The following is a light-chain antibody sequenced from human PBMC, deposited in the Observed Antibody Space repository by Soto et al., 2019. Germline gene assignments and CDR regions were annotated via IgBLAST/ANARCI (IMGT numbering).Light chain of an antibody. CDR3: SSYAGSNNSYV. CDR1: SSDVGGYNY. V-gene: IGLV2-8*01. J-gene: IGLJ1*01. CDR2: EVS. Sequence: QSALTQPPSASGSPGQSVTISCTGTSSDVGGYNYVSWYQQHPGKAPKLMIYEVSKRPSGVPDRFSGSKSGNTASLTVSGLQADDEADYYCSSYAGSNNSYVFGTGTKVTV.